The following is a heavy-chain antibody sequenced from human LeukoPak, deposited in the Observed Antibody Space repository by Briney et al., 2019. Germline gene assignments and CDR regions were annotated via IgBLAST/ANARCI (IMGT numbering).Heavy chain of an antibody. V-gene: IGHV3-74*01. Sequence: GGSLRLSCAASGFTFSSYWMHWVRQAPGKGLVWVSRINSDGGSTSYADSVKGRFTISRDNAKNSLYLQMNSLRAEDTAVYYRARESTPPLFITMLRGAPNDYWGQGTLVTVSS. CDR3: ARESTPPLFITMLRGAPNDY. J-gene: IGHJ4*02. CDR1: GFTFSSYW. CDR2: INSDGGST. D-gene: IGHD3-10*01.